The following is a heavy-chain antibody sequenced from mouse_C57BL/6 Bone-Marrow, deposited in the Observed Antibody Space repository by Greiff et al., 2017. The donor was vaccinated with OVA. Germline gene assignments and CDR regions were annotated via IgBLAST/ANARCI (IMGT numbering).Heavy chain of an antibody. V-gene: IGHV5-16*01. Sequence: EVKLVESEGGLVQPGSSMKLSCTASGFTFSDYYMAWVRQVPEKGLEWVANINYDGSSTYYLDSLKSRFIISRDNAKNILYLQMSSLKSEDTATYYCARGPVDYCAMDYWGQGTSVTVSS. J-gene: IGHJ4*01. CDR3: ARGPVDYCAMDY. CDR2: INYDGSST. CDR1: GFTFSDYY.